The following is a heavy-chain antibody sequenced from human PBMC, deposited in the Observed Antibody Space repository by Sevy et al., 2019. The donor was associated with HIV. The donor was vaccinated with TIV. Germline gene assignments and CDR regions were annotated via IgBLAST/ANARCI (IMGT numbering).Heavy chain of an antibody. CDR3: ARAIRTNYYFDY. Sequence: ASVKVSCKASGYTFTGYYMHWVRQAPGQGLEWMGWINPNSGGTNYAQQFQGRVTLTRDTSISTAYMELSRLRYDDTAIYYCARAIRTNYYFDYWGQGTLVTVSS. V-gene: IGHV1-2*02. D-gene: IGHD1-7*01. CDR1: GYTFTGYY. J-gene: IGHJ4*02. CDR2: INPNSGGT.